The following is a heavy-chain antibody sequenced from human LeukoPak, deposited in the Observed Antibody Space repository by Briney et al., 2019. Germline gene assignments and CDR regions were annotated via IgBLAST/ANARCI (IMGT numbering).Heavy chain of an antibody. D-gene: IGHD1-20*01. Sequence: VASVKVSCRASGYTFTSYAMHWVRQAPGQRFEWMGWINAGNDNTKCSQKFQGRVTFTRDTSATTAYMELSSLRSEDTAVYYCARSELGNWNYVAYWGQGTLATVSS. CDR2: INAGNDNT. CDR1: GYTFTSYA. CDR3: ARSELGNWNYVAY. V-gene: IGHV1-3*01. J-gene: IGHJ4*02.